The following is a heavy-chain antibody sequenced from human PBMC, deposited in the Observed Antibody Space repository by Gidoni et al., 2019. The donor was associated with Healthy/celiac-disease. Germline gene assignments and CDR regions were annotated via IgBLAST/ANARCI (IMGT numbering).Heavy chain of an antibody. CDR3: AKDQEMATITPNFDY. CDR1: GFPFSSYA. CDR2: SSGSGGST. V-gene: IGHV3-23*01. Sequence: EVQLLESGGGLVQPGGSLRLSCAASGFPFSSYAMSWVRQAPGQGLEWVSASSGSGGSTYYADSVKGRFTISRDNSKNTLYLQMNSLRAEDTAVYYCAKDQEMATITPNFDYWGQGTLVTVSS. D-gene: IGHD5-12*01. J-gene: IGHJ4*02.